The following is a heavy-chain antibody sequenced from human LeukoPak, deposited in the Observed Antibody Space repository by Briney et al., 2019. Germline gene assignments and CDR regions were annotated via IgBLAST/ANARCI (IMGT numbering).Heavy chain of an antibody. J-gene: IGHJ3*02. Sequence: SETLSLTCAVYGGSFSGYYWSWIRQPPGKGLEWIGEINHSGSTNYNPSLKSRVTISVDTSKNQFSLKLSSVTAADTAVYYCARPPLRYSSSWYRAFDIWGQGTMVTVSS. D-gene: IGHD6-13*01. V-gene: IGHV4-34*01. CDR2: INHSGST. CDR1: GGSFSGYY. CDR3: ARPPLRYSSSWYRAFDI.